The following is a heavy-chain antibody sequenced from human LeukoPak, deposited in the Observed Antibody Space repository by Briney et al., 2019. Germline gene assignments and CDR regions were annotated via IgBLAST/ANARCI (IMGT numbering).Heavy chain of an antibody. Sequence: GGSLRLSCGLSGVPLCVYRMIGVPHPPEGGVVCVLHICGSGHHIQPAHSVKGRFTISRDNSKITVYLQMNTRSDEDTAIFFFAKDRRPWYSSRDGNYYMDVWGKGTTVSVPS. V-gene: IGHV3-23*01. D-gene: IGHD6-13*01. J-gene: IGHJ6*03. CDR2: ICGSGHHI. CDR3: AKDRRPWYSSRDGNYYMDV. CDR1: GVPLCVYR.